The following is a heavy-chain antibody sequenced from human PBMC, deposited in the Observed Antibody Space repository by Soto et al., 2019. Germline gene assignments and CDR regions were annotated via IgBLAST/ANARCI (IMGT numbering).Heavy chain of an antibody. CDR1: GGSISGYY. J-gene: IGHJ4*02. V-gene: IGHV4-59*08. CDR3: ARHSNEYRKSLDY. D-gene: IGHD1-1*01. CDR2: IYYSGSS. Sequence: SETLSLTCTVSGGSISGYYWSWIRQPPGKGLEWIAYIYYSGSSNSNPSLKSRVTISVDTSKNQFSLKLSSVTAADTAVYYCARHSNEYRKSLDYWGQGTLVTVSA.